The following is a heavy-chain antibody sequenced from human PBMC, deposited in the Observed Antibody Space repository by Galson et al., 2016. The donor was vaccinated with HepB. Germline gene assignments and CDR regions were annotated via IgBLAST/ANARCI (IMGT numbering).Heavy chain of an antibody. J-gene: IGHJ2*01. V-gene: IGHV3-21*01. CDR1: GSSFSTFS. CDR2: ISSNGDFI. D-gene: IGHD2-2*01. CDR3: ARDNSHCGRTSCIPNYRYCDL. Sequence: SLRLSCAASGSSFSTFSMNWVRQAPGQGLEWLSSISSNGDFINYADSVKGRFTSSRDNADNSLFLHMSSLRAEDTAIYYCARDNSHCGRTSCIPNYRYCDLWGRGTLVTVSS.